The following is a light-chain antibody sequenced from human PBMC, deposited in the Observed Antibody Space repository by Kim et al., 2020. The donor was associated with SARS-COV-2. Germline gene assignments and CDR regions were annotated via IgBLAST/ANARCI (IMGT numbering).Light chain of an antibody. V-gene: IGLV6-57*03. CDR3: QSSDNTNLV. CDR2: ENN. CDR1: YGSIASNY. J-gene: IGLJ2*01. Sequence: GKTVIISCTHSYGSIASNYVQWYRQRPGIAPTTLIYENNERPSGVPDRFSGSIDRSSNSASLTISGLQTEDEADYYCQSSDNTNLVFGGGTKLTVL.